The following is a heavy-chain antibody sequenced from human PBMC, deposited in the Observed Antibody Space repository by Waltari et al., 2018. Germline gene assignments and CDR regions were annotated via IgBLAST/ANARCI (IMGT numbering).Heavy chain of an antibody. V-gene: IGHV4-59*08. CDR3: ARWESGWRALNI. CDR2: RRHTGDT. Sequence: QLQLSETGPGLVKSSETLSITRTAPDGSITSYCWNWIRQPPGKALEWIGYRRHTGDTKVNPSLKRRVSMSVDRSKNQSSLKVTSVTATDTAVYYCARWESGWRALNIWGQGTTVTVSS. D-gene: IGHD6-19*01. J-gene: IGHJ3*02. CDR1: DGSITSYC.